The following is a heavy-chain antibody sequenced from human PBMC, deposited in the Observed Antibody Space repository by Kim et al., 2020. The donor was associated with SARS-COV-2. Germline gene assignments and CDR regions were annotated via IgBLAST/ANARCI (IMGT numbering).Heavy chain of an antibody. CDR2: IKSKSAGGTT. V-gene: IGHV3-15*01. CDR3: STGYCSGGTCLP. J-gene: IGHJ4*03. D-gene: IGHD2-15*01. Sequence: GGSLRLSCAASGFSFSNAWMSWVRQAPEKGLEWVGRIKSKSAGGTTEYAAPVKGRFTISRDDSKNTLYLEMNSLKTEDTAVYYCSTGYCSGGTCLPWGQGNPVTVSS. CDR1: GFSFSNAW.